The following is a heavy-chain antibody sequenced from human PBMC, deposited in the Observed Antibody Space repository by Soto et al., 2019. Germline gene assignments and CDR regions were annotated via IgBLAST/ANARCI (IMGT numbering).Heavy chain of an antibody. J-gene: IGHJ4*02. V-gene: IGHV4-31*03. Sequence: SETLSLTCTVSGGSISSGGYYWSWIRQHPGKGLEWIGYIYYSGSTYYNPSLKSRATISVDTSKNQFSLKLSSVTAADTAVYYCARNLGSGSYSLGYWGQVTLVSVSS. CDR3: ARNLGSGSYSLGY. CDR2: IYYSGST. D-gene: IGHD3-10*01. CDR1: GGSISSGGYY.